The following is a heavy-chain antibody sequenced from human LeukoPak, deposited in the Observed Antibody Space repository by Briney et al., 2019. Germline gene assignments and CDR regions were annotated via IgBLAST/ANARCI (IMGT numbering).Heavy chain of an antibody. CDR3: ARAGGSYYFVY. CDR1: GYTFTSYY. J-gene: IGHJ4*02. V-gene: IGHV1-46*01. CDR2: INPSGGST. Sequence: ASVKVSCKASGYTFTSYYMHWVRQAPGQGLEWMGVINPSGGSTSYARKFQGRVTMTRDTSTSTVYMELSSLRSEDTAVYYCARAGGSYYFVYWGQGTLVTVSS. D-gene: IGHD1-26*01.